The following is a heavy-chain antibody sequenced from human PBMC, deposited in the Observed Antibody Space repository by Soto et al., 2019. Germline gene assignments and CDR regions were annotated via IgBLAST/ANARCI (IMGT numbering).Heavy chain of an antibody. CDR3: AREARYYYDSSGYRSYNWFDP. CDR1: GFTFSSYS. CDR2: ISSSSSYI. Sequence: GGSLRLSCAASGFTFSSYSMNWVRQAPGKGLEWVSSISSSSSYIYYADSVKGRFTISRDNAKNSLYLQMNSLRAEDTAVYYCAREARYYYDSSGYRSYNWFDPWGQGTLVTVSS. V-gene: IGHV3-21*01. D-gene: IGHD3-22*01. J-gene: IGHJ5*02.